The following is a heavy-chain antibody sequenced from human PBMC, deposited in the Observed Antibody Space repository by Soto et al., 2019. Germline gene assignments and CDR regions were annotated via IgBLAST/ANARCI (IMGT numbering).Heavy chain of an antibody. J-gene: IGHJ4*02. V-gene: IGHV4-4*02. Sequence: QVQLQESGPGLVKPSGTLSLTCAVSGDSFSSANWWTWVRQPPGKGLEWIGDILHTGSSNLSPSLQSRVTIAGDTSKNQFSLNLTSVTATDTAVYYCARSPRRVGGKWDCDYWGQGALVTVSA. CDR3: ARSPRRVGGKWDCDY. D-gene: IGHD1-26*01. CDR1: GDSFSSANW. CDR2: ILHTGSS.